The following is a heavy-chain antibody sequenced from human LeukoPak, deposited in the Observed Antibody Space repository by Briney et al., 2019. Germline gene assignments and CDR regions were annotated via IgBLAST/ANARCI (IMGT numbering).Heavy chain of an antibody. CDR1: GFTFSNYG. CDR2: IQYDGSKK. V-gene: IGHV3-30*02. J-gene: IGHJ4*02. CDR3: ARALDSSSSRYQAFEE. D-gene: IGHD2-2*01. Sequence: GGSLRLSCAASGFTFSNYGMHWVRQAPGKGLEWVAFIQYDGSKKFYGDSVKGRFTISRDNAKSSLYLQMNSLRAEDTAVYYCARALDSSSSRYQAFEEWGQGTLVTVSS.